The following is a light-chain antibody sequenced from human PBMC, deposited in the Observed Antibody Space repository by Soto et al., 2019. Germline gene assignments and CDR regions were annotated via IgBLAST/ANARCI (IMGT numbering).Light chain of an antibody. J-gene: IGKJ4*01. CDR3: QQYDSSLT. CDR2: CST. Sequence: ELVVTQSPGTLSLSRGERASLACSASSSVDSIYLAWYQQNPGQAPRLLIYCSTNRATGIPDMFSGSWSGKDFTLTISRLAPEYFAVYYCQQYDSSLTFGGGTKVDIK. V-gene: IGKV3-20*01. CDR1: SSVDSIY.